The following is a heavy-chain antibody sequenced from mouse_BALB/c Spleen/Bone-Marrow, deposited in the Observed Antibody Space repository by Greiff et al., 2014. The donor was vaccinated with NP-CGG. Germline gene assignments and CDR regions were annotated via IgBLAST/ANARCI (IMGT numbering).Heavy chain of an antibody. Sequence: VQGVESGAELVRPGSSVKISCKASGYAFCTYWMNWVKQRPGQGLEWIGQIYPGDGDTNYNEKFKGKATLTADKSSSTASIQLSSLTSEDSAVYFCARVGFSFDYWGQGTTLTVSS. CDR3: ARVGFSFDY. V-gene: IGHV1-80*01. J-gene: IGHJ2*01. CDR1: GYAFCTYW. D-gene: IGHD3-1*01. CDR2: IYPGDGDT.